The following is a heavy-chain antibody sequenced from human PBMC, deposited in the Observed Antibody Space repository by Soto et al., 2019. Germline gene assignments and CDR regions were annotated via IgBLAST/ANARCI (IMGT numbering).Heavy chain of an antibody. CDR1: GFTFSSYG. J-gene: IGHJ4*01. V-gene: IGHV3-30*18. CDR2: ISSDGNTK. CDR3: AKEVAVAGDFDY. Sequence: GGSLRLSCVAFGFTFSSYGIHWVRQAPGKGLEWVAVISSDGNTKYYADSVKGRFTISRDNSKNTLYLQMDSLGPEDTAVYYCAKEVAVAGDFDYWGHGTLVTVSS. D-gene: IGHD6-19*01.